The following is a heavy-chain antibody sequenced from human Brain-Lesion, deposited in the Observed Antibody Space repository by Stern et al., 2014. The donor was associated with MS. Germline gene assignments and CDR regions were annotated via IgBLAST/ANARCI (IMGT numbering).Heavy chain of an antibody. D-gene: IGHD3-22*01. J-gene: IGHJ4*02. V-gene: IGHV4-59*01. CDR2: INYRRNP. CDR1: YDSISSYY. Sequence: QVQLQESGPGLVKPSETLSLTCTVSYDSISSYYWTWLRQPPGKGLEWIGYINYRRNPNYNPALKSRVTISVDTSKNQFSLKLTSVTAADMAVYYCARAFSDYHDSTPGYWGQGTLVTVSS. CDR3: ARAFSDYHDSTPGY.